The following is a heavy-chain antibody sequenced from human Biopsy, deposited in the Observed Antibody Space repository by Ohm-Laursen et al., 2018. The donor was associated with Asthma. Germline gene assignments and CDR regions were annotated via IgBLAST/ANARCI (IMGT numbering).Heavy chain of an antibody. J-gene: IGHJ4*02. V-gene: IGHV1-69*01. CDR1: GGTFNTYV. CDR2: SNSVFGTT. CDR3: ARKAGSCISRTCYSLDF. Sequence: SSVKVSCKPLGGTFNTYVIGWVRQAPGQGLEWMGGSNSVFGTTTYPQKFQDRVTITADDSTSTVYMELSSLRSEDTAVYYCARKAGSCISRTCYSLDFWGQGTLVTVSS. D-gene: IGHD2-2*01.